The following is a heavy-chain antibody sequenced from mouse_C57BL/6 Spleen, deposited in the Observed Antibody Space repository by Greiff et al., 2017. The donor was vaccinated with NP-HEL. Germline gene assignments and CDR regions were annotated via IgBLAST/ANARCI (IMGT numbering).Heavy chain of an antibody. D-gene: IGHD1-1*01. J-gene: IGHJ2*01. CDR1: GFTIKDYY. V-gene: IGHV14-2*01. Sequence: VQLQQSGAELVKPGASVKLSCTASGFTIKDYYMHWVMQRTEQGLEWIGRIDPEDGETKYAPKFQGKATITADTSSNTAYLQLSSLTSEDTAVYECARYPLYYGSSRYYFDYWGQGTTLTVSS. CDR3: ARYPLYYGSSRYYFDY. CDR2: IDPEDGET.